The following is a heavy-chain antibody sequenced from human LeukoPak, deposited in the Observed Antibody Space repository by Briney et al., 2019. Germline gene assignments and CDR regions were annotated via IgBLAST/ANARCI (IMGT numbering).Heavy chain of an antibody. CDR3: ARGETHDC. CDR1: GFTASHYD. J-gene: IGHJ4*02. D-gene: IGHD4-23*01. CDR2: IGTTGDVR. V-gene: IGHV3-48*03. Sequence: PGGSLRLSCAASGFTASHYDMNWVRQPPGKGLEWVSYIGTTGDVRYYADSVKGRFTISRDNTKNSVYLQMNNLRAEDTAVYYCARGETHDCWGQGTLVIVSS.